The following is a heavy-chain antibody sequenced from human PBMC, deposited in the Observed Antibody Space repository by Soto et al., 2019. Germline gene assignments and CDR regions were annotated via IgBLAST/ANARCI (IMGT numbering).Heavy chain of an antibody. CDR3: AKDGDFGEDGPAEYFEH. J-gene: IGHJ1*01. CDR2: TTGSGANK. D-gene: IGHD4-17*01. Sequence: EVNLLESGGGLVQPGESLRISCVGSGFTFKNYAMTWVRQAPGKGLEWVSGTTGSGANKHYADSVRGRFTISRDNSKKTLYLEMRSLRVEDTAVYYCAKDGDFGEDGPAEYFEHWCQGTLVTVSS. CDR1: GFTFKNYA. V-gene: IGHV3-23*01.